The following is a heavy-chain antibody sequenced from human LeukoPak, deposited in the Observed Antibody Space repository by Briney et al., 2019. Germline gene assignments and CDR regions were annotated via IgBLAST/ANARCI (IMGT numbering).Heavy chain of an antibody. J-gene: IGHJ4*02. CDR1: GYTFTGYY. CDR2: INPDSGGT. CDR3: VRDRTKYCSSTSCPLDY. Sequence: ASVKVSCKASGYTFTGYYMHWVRQAPGQGLEWMGWINPDSGGTNYAQKFQGRVTMTRDTSISTAYMELSRLRSDDTAVYYCVRDRTKYCSSTSCPLDYWGQGTLVTVSS. D-gene: IGHD2-2*01. V-gene: IGHV1-2*02.